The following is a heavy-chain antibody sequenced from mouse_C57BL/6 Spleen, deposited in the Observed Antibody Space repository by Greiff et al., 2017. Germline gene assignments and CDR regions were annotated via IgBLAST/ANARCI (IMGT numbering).Heavy chain of an antibody. CDR2: ISSGSSTI. CDR1: GFTFSDYG. D-gene: IGHD2-1*01. V-gene: IGHV5-17*01. CDR3: ARGGDYGNFDY. Sequence: EVKLQESGGGLVKPGGSLKLSCAASGFTFSDYGMHWVRQAPEKGLEWVAYISSGSSTIYYADTVKGRFTISRDNAKNTLFLQMTSLRSEDTAMYYCARGGDYGNFDYWGQGITLTVSS. J-gene: IGHJ2*01.